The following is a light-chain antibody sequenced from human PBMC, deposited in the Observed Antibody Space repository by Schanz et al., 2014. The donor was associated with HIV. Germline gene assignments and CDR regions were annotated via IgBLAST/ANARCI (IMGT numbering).Light chain of an antibody. CDR3: QQYDIISWT. Sequence: DIQMTQSPSTLSASVGDRVTLTCRASQSISSWLAWYQQKPGKAPNLLIYQASVLKTGVPSRFSGSRSGTEFTLTISSLQPDDFATYYCQQYDIISWTFGLGTKVEIK. V-gene: IGKV1-5*03. CDR2: QAS. J-gene: IGKJ1*01. CDR1: QSISSW.